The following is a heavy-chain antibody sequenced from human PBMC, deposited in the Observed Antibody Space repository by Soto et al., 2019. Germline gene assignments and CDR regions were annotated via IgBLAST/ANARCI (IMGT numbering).Heavy chain of an antibody. V-gene: IGHV4-59*01. J-gene: IGHJ2*01. CDR2: IYYTGST. D-gene: IGHD7-27*01. CDR3: ARGNWEWYFDL. CDR1: GGSISTYY. Sequence: QVQLQESGPGLVKPSETLSLTCTVSGGSISTYYWTWIRQPPGKGLEWIGYIYYTGSTNYNPSLKRRVTISVDTSKKQFALKLSSVTAADTAVYYCARGNWEWYFDLWGRGTMVTVSS.